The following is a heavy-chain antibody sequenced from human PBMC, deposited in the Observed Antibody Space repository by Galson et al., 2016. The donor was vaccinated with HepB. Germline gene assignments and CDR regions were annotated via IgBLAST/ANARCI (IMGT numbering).Heavy chain of an antibody. Sequence: QSGAEVKKPGESLRISCKGSGYIFTNYWITWVRQMPGKGLEWMGRIDPSDSYTKYSPSLQGHVTISTDNSITTAYLQWSSLRPSDTAMYYCARSGADSKSIPMDYWGQGTLVTVSS. CDR2: IDPSDSYT. D-gene: IGHD3-22*01. CDR3: ARSGADSKSIPMDY. J-gene: IGHJ4*02. V-gene: IGHV5-10-1*01. CDR1: GYIFTNYW.